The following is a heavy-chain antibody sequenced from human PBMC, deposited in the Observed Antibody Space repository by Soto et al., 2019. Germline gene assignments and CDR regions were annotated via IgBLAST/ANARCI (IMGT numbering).Heavy chain of an antibody. D-gene: IGHD3-22*01. J-gene: IGHJ6*02. Sequence: GSLRLSCAASGFTFSSYGMHWVRQAPGKGLEWVAVIWYDGSNKYYADSVKGRFTISRDNSKNTLYLQMNSLRAEDTAVYYCARDGYYYDSSGYYGMDVWGQGTTVTVSS. CDR3: ARDGYYYDSSGYYGMDV. V-gene: IGHV3-33*01. CDR1: GFTFSSYG. CDR2: IWYDGSNK.